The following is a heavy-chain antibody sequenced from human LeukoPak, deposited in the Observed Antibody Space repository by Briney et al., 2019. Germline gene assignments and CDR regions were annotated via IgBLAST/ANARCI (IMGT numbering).Heavy chain of an antibody. V-gene: IGHV1-46*01. CDR3: ARETLYYYDSSGYYHYRAFDI. D-gene: IGHD3-22*01. J-gene: IGHJ3*02. CDR2: INPSGGST. Sequence: GASVKVSCKASGYTFTSYYMHWVRQAPGQGLEWMGIINPSGGSTSYAQKFQGRVTMTRDTSTSTVYMELSSLRSEDTAVYYCARETLYYYDSSGYYHYRAFDIWGQGTMVTVSS. CDR1: GYTFTSYY.